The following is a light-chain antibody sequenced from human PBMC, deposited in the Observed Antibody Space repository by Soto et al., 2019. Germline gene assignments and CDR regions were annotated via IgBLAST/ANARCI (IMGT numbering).Light chain of an antibody. V-gene: IGLV2-8*01. CDR2: EVN. CDR1: SSDIGGYNY. CDR3: SSYAGSNNYV. J-gene: IGLJ1*01. Sequence: QSALTQPPSASGSPGQSVTISCTGTSSDIGGYNYVSWYQQHPGNGPKLMIYEVNKRPSGVPDRFSGSKSGNTASLTVAGFQAEDEADYYCSSYAGSNNYVFGTGTKLTVL.